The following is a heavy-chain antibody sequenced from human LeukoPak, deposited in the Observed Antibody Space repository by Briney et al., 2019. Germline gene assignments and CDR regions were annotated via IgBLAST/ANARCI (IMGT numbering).Heavy chain of an antibody. D-gene: IGHD2-15*01. V-gene: IGHV3-21*01. CDR2: ISSSSSYI. CDR3: ARDIGYCSGGSCYSLALDC. CDR1: GFTFSSYS. Sequence: GGSLRLSCAASGFTFSSYSMNWVRQAPGKGLEWVSSISSSSSYIYYADSVKGRFTISRDNAKNSLYLQMNSLRAEDTAVYYCARDIGYCSGGSCYSLALDCWGQGTLVTVSS. J-gene: IGHJ4*02.